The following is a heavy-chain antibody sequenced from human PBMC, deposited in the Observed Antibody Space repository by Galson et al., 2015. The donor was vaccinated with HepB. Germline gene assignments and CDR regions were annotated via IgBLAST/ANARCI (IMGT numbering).Heavy chain of an antibody. J-gene: IGHJ5*02. CDR1: GFTFRNYA. D-gene: IGHD2-21*01. Sequence: SLRLSCAGSGFTFRNYAMSWVRQAPGKGLEWVSVVSSDGSNKYYADSVKGRFTVSRDNSKNTVYLQVNSLRVDDTAIFYCAKYGILHCGHDCHIDRWGHGTLVTVSS. V-gene: IGHV3-23*01. CDR2: VSSDGSNK. CDR3: AKYGILHCGHDCHIDR.